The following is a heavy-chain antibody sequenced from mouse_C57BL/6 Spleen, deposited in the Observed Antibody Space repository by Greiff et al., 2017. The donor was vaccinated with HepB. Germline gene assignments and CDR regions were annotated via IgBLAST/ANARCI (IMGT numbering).Heavy chain of an antibody. D-gene: IGHD3-2*02. Sequence: VHLVESGAELARPGASVKMSCKASGYTFTSYTMHWVKQRPGQGLEWIGYINPSSGYTKYNQKFKDKATLTADKSSSTAYMQLSSLTSEDSAVYYCAVDSSGYFDYWGQGTTLTVSS. CDR3: AVDSSGYFDY. CDR1: GYTFTSYT. J-gene: IGHJ2*01. V-gene: IGHV1-4*01. CDR2: INPSSGYT.